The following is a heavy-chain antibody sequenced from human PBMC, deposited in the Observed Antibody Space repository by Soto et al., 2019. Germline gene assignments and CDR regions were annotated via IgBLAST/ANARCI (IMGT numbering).Heavy chain of an antibody. CDR2: IIPIFGTA. Sequence: SVKVSCKASGGTFSSYAISWVRQAPGQGLEWMGGIIPIFGTANYAQKFQGRVTITADESTSTAYMELNSLRAEDTAVYYCASRSDEEYSSHPFDYWGQGTLVTVSS. V-gene: IGHV1-69*13. CDR1: GGTFSSYA. CDR3: ASRSDEEYSSHPFDY. J-gene: IGHJ4*02. D-gene: IGHD6-6*01.